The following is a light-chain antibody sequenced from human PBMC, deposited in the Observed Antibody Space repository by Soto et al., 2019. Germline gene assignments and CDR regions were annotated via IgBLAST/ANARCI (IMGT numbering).Light chain of an antibody. CDR1: QSISSW. J-gene: IGKJ1*01. CDR3: LQYDSYPLT. V-gene: IGKV1-5*03. CDR2: KAS. Sequence: DIQMTQSPSTLSASVGDRVTITCRASQSISSWLAWYQQKPGKVPNHLIYKASDLQSGVPSRFSGSGSGTEFTLTISSLQPDDFATYYCLQYDSYPLTFGQGTKVKSN.